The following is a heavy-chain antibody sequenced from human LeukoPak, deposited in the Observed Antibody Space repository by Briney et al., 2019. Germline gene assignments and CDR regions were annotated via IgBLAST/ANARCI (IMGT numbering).Heavy chain of an antibody. Sequence: MPGGSLRLSCAASGFTFSSCGFNWVRQAPGKGLEWVSSIGPTGTDRYYADSVRGRFTTSRDNAKNSLYLQMHSLRDEDTAVYYCATETIGRHYDYWGQGTLLTVSS. V-gene: IGHV3-21*01. CDR1: GFTFSSCG. CDR3: ATETIGRHYDY. J-gene: IGHJ4*02. CDR2: IGPTGTDR. D-gene: IGHD1-14*01.